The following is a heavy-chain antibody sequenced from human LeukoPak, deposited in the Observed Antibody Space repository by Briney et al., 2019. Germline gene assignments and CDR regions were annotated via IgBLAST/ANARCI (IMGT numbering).Heavy chain of an antibody. Sequence: ASVKVSCKVSGYTLTELSMHWVRQAPGKGLEWMGGFDPEDGETIYAQKFQGRVTMTEDTSTDTAYMELSSLGSEDTAVYYCATFLSFYGDYGLRVGYFDYWGQGTLVTVSS. CDR1: GYTLTELS. J-gene: IGHJ4*02. V-gene: IGHV1-24*01. CDR3: ATFLSFYGDYGLRVGYFDY. CDR2: FDPEDGET. D-gene: IGHD4-17*01.